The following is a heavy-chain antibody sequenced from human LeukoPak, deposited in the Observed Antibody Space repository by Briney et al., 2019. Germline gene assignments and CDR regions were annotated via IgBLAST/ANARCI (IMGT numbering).Heavy chain of an antibody. V-gene: IGHV4-4*09. Sequence: SETLSLTCTVSGGSISGYYWTWIRQPPGQGLEWIAYIHSNGYTNYNPSLRSRVTISVDPSKNQFSLTVTPVTAADTAIYYCAQRQGPMSGSYDYFDPWGQGALVTVSS. CDR1: GGSISGYY. CDR2: IHSNGYT. CDR3: AQRQGPMSGSYDYFDP. D-gene: IGHD5-12*01. J-gene: IGHJ5*02.